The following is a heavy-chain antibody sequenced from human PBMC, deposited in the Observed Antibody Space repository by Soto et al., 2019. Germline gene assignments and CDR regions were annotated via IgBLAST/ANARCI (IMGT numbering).Heavy chain of an antibody. CDR3: AKGVRSGWYFDY. Sequence: PSETLSLTCTVSVGSISSYYGVWIRQPAGKGLEWIGRIYTSGSTNYNPSLKSRVTMSVDTSKNQFSLKLSSVTAADTAVYYCAKGVRSGWYFDYWGQGTLVTVSS. V-gene: IGHV4-4*07. D-gene: IGHD6-19*01. CDR1: VGSISSYY. CDR2: IYTSGST. J-gene: IGHJ4*02.